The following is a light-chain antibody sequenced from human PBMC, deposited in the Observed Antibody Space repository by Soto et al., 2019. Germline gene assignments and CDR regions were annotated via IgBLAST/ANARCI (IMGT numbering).Light chain of an antibody. V-gene: IGKV3D-20*02. CDR2: GAS. Sequence: IVLTQSPGTLSLSPGERATLSCRASQSVATQLAWYQQKRGQAPRLXIHGASSRATGVPDRITGSGSGTEFTLTISRLEPEDSEVYYCQQRHMWTITFGQGTRLEIK. J-gene: IGKJ5*01. CDR1: QSVATQ. CDR3: QQRHMWTIT.